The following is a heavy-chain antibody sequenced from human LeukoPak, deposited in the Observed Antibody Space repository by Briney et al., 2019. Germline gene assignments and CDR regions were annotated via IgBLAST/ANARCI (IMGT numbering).Heavy chain of an antibody. D-gene: IGHD3-9*01. J-gene: IGHJ4*02. CDR3: AKWGDYDILTGYYVSDF. V-gene: IGHV3-23*01. CDR1: GFIFRNYA. Sequence: PGGSLRLSCAASGFIFRNYAMSWVRQAPGKGLEGVSAITGSGDTTYYADSLKGRFTISRDNSKNTLYVEMNTLRAEDTAVYYCAKWGDYDILTGYYVSDFWGQGTLVTVSS. CDR2: ITGSGDTT.